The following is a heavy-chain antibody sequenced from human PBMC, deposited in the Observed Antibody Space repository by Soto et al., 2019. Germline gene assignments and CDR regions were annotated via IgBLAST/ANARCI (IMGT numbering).Heavy chain of an antibody. V-gene: IGHV3-30-3*01. J-gene: IGHJ3*02. CDR1: GFTFSTYA. CDR3: ARDTAYYYGSGSWAFDI. CDR2: MSNDGSNI. Sequence: GGSLRLSCAASGFTFSTYAMHWVRQAPGKGLEWVAFMSNDGSNIYYADSVKGRFTVSRDNSKNTLYLQMNSLRAEDTAVYYCARDTAYYYGSGSWAFDIWGQGTMVTVSS. D-gene: IGHD3-10*01.